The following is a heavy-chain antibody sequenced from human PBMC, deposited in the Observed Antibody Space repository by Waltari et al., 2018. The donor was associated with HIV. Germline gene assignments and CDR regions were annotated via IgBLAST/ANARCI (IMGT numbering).Heavy chain of an antibody. CDR2: IKSKNDGGTI. D-gene: IGHD2-21*01. Sequence: EVHLVESGGGLVKPGGSLRVSCTVPGFTFLNAWMSWVRQAQGKGLEWLGRIKSKNDGGTIDYAAPVKDRFTILRDDSKHTLYLEMSSLKIEDTGIYYCVTDAVAVPLDTAYWGQGTLVTVSS. J-gene: IGHJ4*02. CDR1: GFTFLNAW. V-gene: IGHV3-15*01. CDR3: VTDAVAVPLDTAY.